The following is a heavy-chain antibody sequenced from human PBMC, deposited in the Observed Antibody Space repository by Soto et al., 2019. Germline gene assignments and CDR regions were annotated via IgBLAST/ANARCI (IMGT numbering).Heavy chain of an antibody. CDR2: IIPIFGTA. Sequence: SVKVSCKASGGTFSSYAISWVRQAPGQGLEWMGGIIPIFGTANYAQKFQGRVTITADRSKAQFYLTLTSVTAAETAVYFCARARYYDWCFDLWGLGTPVTVSS. CDR3: ARARYYDWCFDL. CDR1: GGTFSSYA. J-gene: IGHJ4*02. D-gene: IGHD3-9*01. V-gene: IGHV1-69*13.